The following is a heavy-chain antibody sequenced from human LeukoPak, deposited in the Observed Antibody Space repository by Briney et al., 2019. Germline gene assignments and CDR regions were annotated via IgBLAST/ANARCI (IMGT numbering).Heavy chain of an antibody. D-gene: IGHD3-3*01. V-gene: IGHV3-64*01. Sequence: GGSLRLSCAASGFTFSRYAMHWVRQAPGKGLEYVSAISSNGGSTYYANSVKGRFTISRDNSKNTLYLQMGSLRAEDMTVYYCARAPITIFGVVNYYFDYWGQGTLVTVSS. CDR2: ISSNGGST. CDR1: GFTFSRYA. CDR3: ARAPITIFGVVNYYFDY. J-gene: IGHJ4*02.